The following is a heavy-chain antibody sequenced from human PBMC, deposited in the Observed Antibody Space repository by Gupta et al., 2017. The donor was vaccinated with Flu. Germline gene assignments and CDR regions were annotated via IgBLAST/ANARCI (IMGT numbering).Heavy chain of an antibody. J-gene: IGHJ4*02. V-gene: IGHV4-59*08. D-gene: IGHD4-4*01. CDR2: IYDSGST. CDR3: ARLADYSTFDY. Sequence: QVQLQESGPGLVKPSETLSLPCTVSGGSISNYYWSWIRQPPGKGLEWIGYIYDSGSTDYNPSLKSRVSISVDTSKNQFSLKLSSVTAADTAVYYCARLADYSTFDYWGQGTLVTVSS. CDR1: GGSISNYY.